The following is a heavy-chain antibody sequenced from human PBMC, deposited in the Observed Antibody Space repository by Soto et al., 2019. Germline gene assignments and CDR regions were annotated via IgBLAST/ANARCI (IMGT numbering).Heavy chain of an antibody. CDR3: AKDKQQLVGGWFDP. CDR2: ISGSGGST. J-gene: IGHJ5*02. V-gene: IGHV3-23*01. CDR1: GFTFSSYA. Sequence: LRLSCAASGFTFSSYAMSWVRQAPGKGLEWVSAISGSGGSTYYADSVKGRFTISRDNSKNTLYLQMNSLRAEDTAVYYCAKDKQQLVGGWFDPWGQGTLVTVSS. D-gene: IGHD6-13*01.